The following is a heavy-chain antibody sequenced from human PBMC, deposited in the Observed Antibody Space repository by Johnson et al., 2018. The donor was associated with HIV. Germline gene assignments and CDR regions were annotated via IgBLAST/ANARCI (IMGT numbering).Heavy chain of an antibody. CDR3: TTYATMITMYVEIKGGAFDI. V-gene: IGHV3-74*03. J-gene: IGHJ3*02. CDR2: SSNAGSRT. Sequence: VQLVESGGGFVQPGGSLRLSCAASGFAFRTYWMFCVRQVPGKRPLWVARSSNAGSRTTYADSVRGRFPIPRADSKNTLYLQMNSLTTEDTAVYYCTTYATMITMYVEIKGGAFDIWGQGKMVTVSS. CDR1: GFAFRTYW. D-gene: IGHD3-16*01.